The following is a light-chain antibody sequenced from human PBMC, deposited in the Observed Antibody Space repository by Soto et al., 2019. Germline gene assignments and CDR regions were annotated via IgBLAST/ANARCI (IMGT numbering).Light chain of an antibody. V-gene: IGKV3-20*01. CDR2: VAS. J-gene: IGKJ4*01. CDR1: QSVSSSY. CDR3: QQYGSSPLT. Sequence: EIVLTQSPGTLSLSPGERATLSCRASQSVSSSYLAWYQQKPGQAPRLLIYVASSRATGIPDRFSGSGSGTDFTLTISRLEPEDFAVYYCQQYGSSPLTFGRGTKVEIK.